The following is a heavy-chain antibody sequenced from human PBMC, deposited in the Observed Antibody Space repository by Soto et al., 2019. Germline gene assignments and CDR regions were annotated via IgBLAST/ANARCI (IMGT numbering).Heavy chain of an antibody. Sequence: ASVKVSCKASGYTFTSYAMHWVRQAPGQRLEWMGWINAGNGNTKYSQKFQGRVTITRDTSASTAYMELSSLRSEDTAVYYCASGQEGYCSGGSCYSHAFDIWGQGTMVTVSS. D-gene: IGHD2-15*01. V-gene: IGHV1-3*01. CDR3: ASGQEGYCSGGSCYSHAFDI. CDR1: GYTFTSYA. CDR2: INAGNGNT. J-gene: IGHJ3*02.